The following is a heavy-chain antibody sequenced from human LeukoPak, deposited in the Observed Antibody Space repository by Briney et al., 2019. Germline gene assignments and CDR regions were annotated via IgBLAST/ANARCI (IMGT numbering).Heavy chain of an antibody. D-gene: IGHD1-26*01. V-gene: IGHV1-69*13. J-gene: IGHJ3*02. Sequence: SVKVSCKASGGTFSNYAINWVRQAPGQGLEWMGGIIPIFGTANYALKFQGRVTITADESTSIVYMEVSSLRSEDTAVYYCARDNSGTYYGAFDIWGQGTVVTVSS. CDR2: IIPIFGTA. CDR3: ARDNSGTYYGAFDI. CDR1: GGTFSNYA.